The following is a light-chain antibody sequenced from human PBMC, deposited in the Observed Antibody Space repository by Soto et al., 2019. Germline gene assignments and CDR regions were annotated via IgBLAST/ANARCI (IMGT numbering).Light chain of an antibody. Sequence: IALTQSQGTLSLSTGQIAPLSCSASQSDSSSCLAWYQQKHGQAPSLLIYDASNRATGGPARFSGGGSGTAFTLTIISIEPEDFAVYYCQQRSNWPPWTFGQGTKVDIK. J-gene: IGKJ1*01. CDR2: DAS. V-gene: IGKV3D-20*02. CDR1: QSDSSSC. CDR3: QQRSNWPPWT.